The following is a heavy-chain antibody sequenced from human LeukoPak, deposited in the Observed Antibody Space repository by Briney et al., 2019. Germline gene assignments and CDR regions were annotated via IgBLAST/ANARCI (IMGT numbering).Heavy chain of an antibody. V-gene: IGHV3-33*01. CDR1: GFTFSSYG. J-gene: IGHJ4*02. CDR2: TWYDGSNK. Sequence: AGGSLRLSCAASGFTFSSYGMHWVRQAPGKGLEWVAVTWYDGSNKYYADSVKGRFTISRDNSKNTLYLQMNSLRAEDTAVYYCAREFFRIAAAGTLDYWGQGTLVTVSS. CDR3: AREFFRIAAAGTLDY. D-gene: IGHD6-13*01.